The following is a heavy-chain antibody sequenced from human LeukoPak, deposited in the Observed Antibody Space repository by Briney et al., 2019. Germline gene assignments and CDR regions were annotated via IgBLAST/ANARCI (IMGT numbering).Heavy chain of an antibody. V-gene: IGHV4-59*01. J-gene: IGHJ6*03. CDR2: VSYSGTT. D-gene: IGHD6-19*01. CDR3: ARFRSAVAGTYNYYYLDV. CDR1: DGPISSYY. Sequence: SETLSLTCTVSDGPISSYYWSWIRLPPGKGLEYIGYVSYSGTTNYNPSLKSRLTISLDTSKNQISLRLSSVTAAVTAVYYCARFRSAVAGTYNYYYLDVWGKGTTVTVSS.